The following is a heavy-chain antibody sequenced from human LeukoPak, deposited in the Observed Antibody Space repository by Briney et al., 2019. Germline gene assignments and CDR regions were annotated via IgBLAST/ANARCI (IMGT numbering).Heavy chain of an antibody. Sequence: PGRSLRLSCAASGFTFSSYAMHWVRRAPGKGLEWVAVISYDGSNKYYADSVKGRFTISRDNSKNTLYLQMNSLRAEDTAVYYCARGCSGSYYGGVDYWGQGTLVTVSS. J-gene: IGHJ4*02. CDR1: GFTFSSYA. CDR3: ARGCSGSYYGGVDY. V-gene: IGHV3-30-3*01. CDR2: ISYDGSNK. D-gene: IGHD1-26*01.